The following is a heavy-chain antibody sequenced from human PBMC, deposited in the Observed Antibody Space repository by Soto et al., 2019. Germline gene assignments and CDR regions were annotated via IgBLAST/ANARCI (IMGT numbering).Heavy chain of an antibody. CDR3: AKEAQRSAIHLDY. D-gene: IGHD3-3*01. CDR2: ISGSGGST. CDR1: GFTFSNYA. Sequence: EVQLLESGGGLVQPGGSLRLSCAASGFTFSNYAMSWVRQAPGKGLEWVSSISGSGGSTYYADSVKGRFTVSRDNSKNTVYLKKNSLRIEDTAVYYCAKEAQRSAIHLDYWGQGTLVPVSS. V-gene: IGHV3-23*01. J-gene: IGHJ4*02.